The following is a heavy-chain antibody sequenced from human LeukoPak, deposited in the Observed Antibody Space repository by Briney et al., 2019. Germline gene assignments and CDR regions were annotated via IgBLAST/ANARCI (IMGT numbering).Heavy chain of an antibody. D-gene: IGHD3-16*01. Sequence: PGGSLRLSCAASGFTFSSYAMHWVRQAPGKGLEWVANIKQDGSEKYYVDSVKGRFTISRDNAKNSLYLQMDSLRAEDTAVYYCARVIGSYGDSAYWGQGTLVTVSS. CDR3: ARVIGSYGDSAY. CDR1: GFTFSSYA. J-gene: IGHJ4*02. CDR2: IKQDGSEK. V-gene: IGHV3-7*01.